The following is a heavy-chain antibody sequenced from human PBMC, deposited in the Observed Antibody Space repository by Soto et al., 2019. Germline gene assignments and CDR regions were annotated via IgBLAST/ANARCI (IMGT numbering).Heavy chain of an antibody. D-gene: IGHD4-17*01. CDR3: AKERYYGDYEY. V-gene: IGHV3-23*01. CDR2: ISGSGGST. Sequence: GGSLRLSRAAPGFTFCSYAMSRVPQAPGKGLEWVSAISGSGGSTYYADSVKGRFTISRDNSKNTLYLQMNSLRAEDTAVYYCAKERYYGDYEYWGQGTLVTVSS. CDR1: GFTFCSYA. J-gene: IGHJ4*02.